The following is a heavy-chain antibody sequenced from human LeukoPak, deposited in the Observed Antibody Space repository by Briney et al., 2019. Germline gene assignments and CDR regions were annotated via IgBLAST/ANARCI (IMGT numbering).Heavy chain of an antibody. V-gene: IGHV1-46*01. CDR1: GYTFTSYY. Sequence: GASVKVSCKASGYTFTSYYMHWVRQAPGQGLEWMGIINPSGGSTSYAQKFQGRVTMTRDTSTSTVYMELSSLRSEDTAVYYCARDGGRGIAAAGTVLGWFDPWGQGTLVTVSS. J-gene: IGHJ5*02. CDR3: ARDGGRGIAAAGTVLGWFDP. D-gene: IGHD6-13*01. CDR2: INPSGGST.